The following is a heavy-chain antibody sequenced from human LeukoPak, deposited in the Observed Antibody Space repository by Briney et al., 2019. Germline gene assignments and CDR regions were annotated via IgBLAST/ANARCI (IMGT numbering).Heavy chain of an antibody. CDR3: ARAFDDYGDYTGY. CDR2: INPNSGGT. J-gene: IGHJ4*02. D-gene: IGHD4-17*01. Sequence: ASVKVSCKASGYTFTGYYVHWVRQAPGQGLEWMGWINPNSGGTNYAQKFQGRVTMTRDTSISTAYMELSRLRSDDTAVYYCARAFDDYGDYTGYWGQGTLVTVSS. CDR1: GYTFTGYY. V-gene: IGHV1-2*02.